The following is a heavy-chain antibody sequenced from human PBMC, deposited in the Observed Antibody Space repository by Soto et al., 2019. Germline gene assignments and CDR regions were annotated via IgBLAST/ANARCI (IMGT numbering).Heavy chain of an antibody. D-gene: IGHD4-17*01. CDR2: IYYSGST. J-gene: IGHJ4*02. CDR1: GGSISSYY. Sequence: SETLSLTCTVSGGSISSYYWSWIRQPPGKGLEWIGYIYYSGSTNYNPSLKSRVTISVDTSKNQFSLKLSSVTAADTAVYYCARERHGYGDYDYWGQGTLVTVS. CDR3: ARERHGYGDYDY. V-gene: IGHV4-59*01.